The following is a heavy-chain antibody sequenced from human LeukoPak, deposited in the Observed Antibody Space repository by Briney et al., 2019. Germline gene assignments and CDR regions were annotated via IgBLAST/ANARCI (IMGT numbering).Heavy chain of an antibody. Sequence: GGSLRLSCAASGFTFSSYGMHWVRQAPGKGLEWVAFIRYDGSNKYYADSVKGRFTISRDNSKNTLYLQMNSLRAEDTAVYYCAREFGEEYYYYMDVWGKGTTVTVSS. V-gene: IGHV3-30*02. CDR1: GFTFSSYG. D-gene: IGHD3-10*01. CDR2: IRYDGSNK. CDR3: AREFGEEYYYYMDV. J-gene: IGHJ6*03.